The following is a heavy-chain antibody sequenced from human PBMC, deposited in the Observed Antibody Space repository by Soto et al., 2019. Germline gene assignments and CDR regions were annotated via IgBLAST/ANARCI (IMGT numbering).Heavy chain of an antibody. CDR1: GFTFSSYW. CDR3: ARDRIAVAGPSCWFDP. D-gene: IGHD6-19*01. V-gene: IGHV3-74*01. CDR2: INSDGSST. J-gene: IGHJ5*02. Sequence: EVQLVESGGGLVQPGGSLRLSCAASGFTFSSYWMHWVRQAPGKGLVWVSRINSDGSSTSYADSVKGRFTISRDNAKNTLYLQMTSLGAEDTAVYYCARDRIAVAGPSCWFDPWGQGTLVTVSS.